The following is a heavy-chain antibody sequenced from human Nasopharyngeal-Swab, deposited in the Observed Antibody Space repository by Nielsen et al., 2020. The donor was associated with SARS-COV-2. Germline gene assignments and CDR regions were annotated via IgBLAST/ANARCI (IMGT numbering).Heavy chain of an antibody. CDR2: IIPIFGTA. D-gene: IGHD3-22*01. Sequence: SVKVSCKASGGTFSSYAIRWVRQAPGQGLEWMGGIIPIFGTANYAQKFQGRVTITADESTSTAYMELSSLRSEDTAVYYCARDLYYDSSGHWYYYYGMDVWGQGTTVTVSS. CDR3: ARDLYYDSSGHWYYYYGMDV. J-gene: IGHJ6*02. V-gene: IGHV1-69*13. CDR1: GGTFSSYA.